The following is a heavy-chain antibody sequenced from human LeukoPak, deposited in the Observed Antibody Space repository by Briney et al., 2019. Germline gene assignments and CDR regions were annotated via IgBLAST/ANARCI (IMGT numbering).Heavy chain of an antibody. CDR1: GGSISSGDYY. V-gene: IGHV4-30-4*02. CDR3: ARDHRYSYGFDY. J-gene: IGHJ4*02. CDR2: IYYSGST. D-gene: IGHD5-18*01. Sequence: SETLSLTCTVSGGSISSGDYYWSWIRQPPGKGLEWIGYIYYSGSTYYNPSLKSRVTISVDTSNNQFSLKLSSVTAADTAVYYCARDHRYSYGFDYWGQGTLVTVSS.